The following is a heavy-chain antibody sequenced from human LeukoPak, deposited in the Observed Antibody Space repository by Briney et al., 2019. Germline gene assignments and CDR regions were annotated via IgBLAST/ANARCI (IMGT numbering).Heavy chain of an antibody. CDR1: GFTVSSNY. V-gene: IGHV4-39*01. J-gene: IGHJ3*02. CDR2: IYYSGST. Sequence: GSLRLSCAASGFTVSSNYMSWIRQPPGKGLEWIGSIYYSGSTYYNPSLKSRVTISVDTSKNQFSLKLSSVTAADTAVYYCARPYPSPYYYDSSGYSPPGAFDIWGQGTMVTVSS. CDR3: ARPYPSPYYYDSSGYSPPGAFDI. D-gene: IGHD3-22*01.